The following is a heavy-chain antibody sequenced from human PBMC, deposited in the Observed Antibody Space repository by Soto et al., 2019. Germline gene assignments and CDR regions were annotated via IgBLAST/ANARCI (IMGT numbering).Heavy chain of an antibody. D-gene: IGHD3-3*01. CDR1: GFTFSSYG. V-gene: IGHV3-33*01. CDR2: IWYDGSNK. CDR3: SSSFGGVHYGMDV. Sequence: QVQLVESGGGVVQPGRSLRLSCAASGFTFSSYGMHWVRQAPGKGLEWVAVIWYDGSNKYYADSVKGRFTISRDNSKNTLYLQMNSLRAEDKAVYYCSSSFGGVHYGMDVWGQGTTVTVSS. J-gene: IGHJ6*02.